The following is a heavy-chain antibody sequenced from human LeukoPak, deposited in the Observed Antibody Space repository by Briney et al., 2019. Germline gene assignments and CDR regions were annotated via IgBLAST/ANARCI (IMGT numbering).Heavy chain of an antibody. Sequence: QPGGSLRLSCAASGFTFSSYAMHWVRQAPGKGLEWVAVISYDGSNKYYADSVKGRFTISRDNSKNTLYLQMNSLRAEDTAVYYCARDGRMGYYDSRGYPTPFDYWGQGTLVTVSS. J-gene: IGHJ4*02. CDR3: ARDGRMGYYDSRGYPTPFDY. CDR1: GFTFSSYA. D-gene: IGHD3-22*01. V-gene: IGHV3-30-3*01. CDR2: ISYDGSNK.